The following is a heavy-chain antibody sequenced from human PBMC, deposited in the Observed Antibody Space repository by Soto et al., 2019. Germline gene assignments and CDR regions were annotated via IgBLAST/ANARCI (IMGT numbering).Heavy chain of an antibody. CDR1: GYTFFNYG. CDR3: ARSPLAETGSLDY. J-gene: IGHJ4*02. Sequence: QVQLVQSGTEVKNPGASLQVSCKASGYTFFNYGITWVRQAPGQGLEWMGWISAYNGNRNYGQKFQGRVTMTTDTSTSTAYMELKALRSDDTAVYFCARSPLAETGSLDYWGQGTLVTVSS. D-gene: IGHD1-1*01. CDR2: ISAYNGNR. V-gene: IGHV1-18*01.